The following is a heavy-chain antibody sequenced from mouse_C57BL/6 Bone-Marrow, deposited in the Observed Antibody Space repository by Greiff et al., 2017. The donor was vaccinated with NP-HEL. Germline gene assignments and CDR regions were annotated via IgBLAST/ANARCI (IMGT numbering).Heavy chain of an antibody. J-gene: IGHJ1*03. Sequence: EVQLVESGGGLVKPGGSLKLSCAASGFTFSDYGMHWVRQAPEKGLEWVAYISSGSSTIYYADTVKGRFTISRDNAKNTLFLQMTSLRSEDTAMYYCARSLTTVVASYWYFDVWGTGTTVTVSS. V-gene: IGHV5-17*01. CDR1: GFTFSDYG. CDR3: ARSLTTVVASYWYFDV. CDR2: ISSGSSTI. D-gene: IGHD1-1*01.